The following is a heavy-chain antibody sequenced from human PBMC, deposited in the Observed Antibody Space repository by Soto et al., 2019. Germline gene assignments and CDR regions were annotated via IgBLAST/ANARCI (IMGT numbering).Heavy chain of an antibody. D-gene: IGHD4-17*01. CDR3: AISAYGIKYFSNDMDV. Sequence: QVQLVQSGAEVKKPGASVKVSCKASGYSFTSHNINWVRQATGQGLQWMGWMNPDSGNTGSAQKFQGRVTMTRNTSISTAYMELSSLRSEDTAVYYCAISAYGIKYFSNDMDVWGQGTPVTVSS. J-gene: IGHJ6*02. V-gene: IGHV1-8*01. CDR1: GYSFTSHN. CDR2: MNPDSGNT.